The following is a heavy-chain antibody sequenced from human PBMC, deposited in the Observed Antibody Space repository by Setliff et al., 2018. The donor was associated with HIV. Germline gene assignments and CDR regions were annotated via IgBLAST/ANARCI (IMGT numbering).Heavy chain of an antibody. CDR1: GFTFSDYY. V-gene: IGHV3-11*04. CDR2: ISYSGSTI. Sequence: GGSLRLSCAASGFTFSDYYMSWIRQAPGKGLEWVSYISYSGSTIYYADSVKGRITISRDNAKNTLYLQMNSLRSEDTAVYYCARPIYSRSSRGFRPQEYYYYGMDVWGQGTTVTVSS. J-gene: IGHJ6*02. CDR3: ARPIYSRSSRGFRPQEYYYYGMDV. D-gene: IGHD6-6*01.